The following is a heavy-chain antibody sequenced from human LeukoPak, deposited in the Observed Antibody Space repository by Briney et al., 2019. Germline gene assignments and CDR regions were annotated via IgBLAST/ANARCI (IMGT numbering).Heavy chain of an antibody. CDR3: ARVNNGMDV. CDR2: ISTSSTYI. J-gene: IGHJ6*02. CDR1: GFVCRSYS. V-gene: IGHV3-21*01. Sequence: GGSLRLSYATTGFVCRSYSMYRVRQAPVKGLEWVSSISTSSTYIYYTDAVKGRFTISRDNAKNSLYLQMNSLRAEDTAVYYCARVNNGMDVWGQGTTVTVSS.